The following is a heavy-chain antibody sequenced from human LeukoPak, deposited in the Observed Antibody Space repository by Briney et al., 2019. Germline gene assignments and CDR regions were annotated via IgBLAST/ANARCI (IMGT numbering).Heavy chain of an antibody. Sequence: AGGSLRLSCAASGLTFSSHWMHWVRQAPGKGLVWVSRINSDGTNTRHADSVKGRFTVSRDSAKNTLYLQMNSLRAEDTAVYYCAREMGGGGGGFDYWGQGTLVTVSS. CDR3: AREMGGGGGGFDY. V-gene: IGHV3-74*01. CDR1: GLTFSSHW. CDR2: INSDGTNT. J-gene: IGHJ4*02. D-gene: IGHD3-16*01.